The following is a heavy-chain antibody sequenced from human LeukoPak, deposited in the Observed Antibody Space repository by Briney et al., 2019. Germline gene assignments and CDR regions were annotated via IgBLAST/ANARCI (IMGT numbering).Heavy chain of an antibody. CDR1: GGSISSYY. V-gene: IGHV4-59*08. CDR2: IYYSGST. CDR3: ARGYYSSGYYFDY. D-gene: IGHD3-22*01. Sequence: SETLSLTCTVSGGSISSYYWSWIRQPPGKGLEWIGYIYYSGSTNYNPSLKSRVTISVDTSKNQFSLKLNSVTAADTAVYYCARGYYSSGYYFDYWGQGTLVTVSS. J-gene: IGHJ4*02.